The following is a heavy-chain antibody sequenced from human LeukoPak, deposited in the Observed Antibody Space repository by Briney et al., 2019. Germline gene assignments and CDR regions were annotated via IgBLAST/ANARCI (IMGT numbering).Heavy chain of an antibody. V-gene: IGHV4-61*02. D-gene: IGHD1-26*01. CDR3: ARDYRLTQIQY. CDR2: VYTSGST. J-gene: IGHJ1*01. CDR1: GGSISSDNYS. Sequence: SETLSLTCTVSGGSISSDNYSWSWIRQPAGKGLEWIGRVYTSGSTNYNPSLKSRVTIPVDTSKNQFSLRLSSVTAADTAVYYCARDYRLTQIQYWGQGTLVTVFS.